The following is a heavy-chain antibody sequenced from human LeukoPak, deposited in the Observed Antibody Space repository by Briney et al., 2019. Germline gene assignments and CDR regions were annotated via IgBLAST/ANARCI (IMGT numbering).Heavy chain of an antibody. J-gene: IGHJ5*02. Sequence: ASVKVSCKASGGTFSSYAISWVRQAPGQGLEWMGGIIPIFGTANYAQKFQGRVTITADKSTTTAYMELSSLRSEDTALYYCATTPNRPDIGLARYFSNWFDPWGQGTLVTVSS. V-gene: IGHV1-69*06. CDR2: IIPIFGTA. CDR3: ATTPNRPDIGLARYFSNWFDP. D-gene: IGHD2-8*02. CDR1: GGTFSSYA.